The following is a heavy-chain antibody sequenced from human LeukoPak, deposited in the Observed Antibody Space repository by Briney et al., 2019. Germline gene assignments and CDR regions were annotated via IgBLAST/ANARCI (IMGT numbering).Heavy chain of an antibody. CDR2: INHSGST. Sequence: PSETLSLTCAVYGGSFSGYYWSWIRQPPGKGLEWIGEINHSGSTNYNPSLKSRVTISVDTSKNQFSLKLSSVTAADTAVYYCARENVYYGSGSYYGWFDPWGQGTLVTVSS. CDR1: GGSFSGYY. J-gene: IGHJ5*02. V-gene: IGHV4-34*01. D-gene: IGHD3-10*01. CDR3: ARENVYYGSGSYYGWFDP.